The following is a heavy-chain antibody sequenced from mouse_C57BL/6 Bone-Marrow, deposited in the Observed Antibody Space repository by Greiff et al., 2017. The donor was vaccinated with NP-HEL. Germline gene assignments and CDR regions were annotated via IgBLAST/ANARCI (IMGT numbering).Heavy chain of an antibody. CDR1: GYSITSGYY. CDR2: ISYDGSN. CDR3: AREHLRMDY. Sequence: EVKLQESGPGLVKPSQSLSLTCSVTGYSITSGYYWNWIRQFPGNKLEWMGYISYDGSNNYNPSLKNRISITRDTSKNQVFLKLNSVNTEDTATYYCAREHLRMDYWGQGTSVTVSA. J-gene: IGHJ4*01. D-gene: IGHD1-1*01. V-gene: IGHV3-6*01.